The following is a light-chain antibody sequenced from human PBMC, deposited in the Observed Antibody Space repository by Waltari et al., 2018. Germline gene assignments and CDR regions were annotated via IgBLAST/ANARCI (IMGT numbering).Light chain of an antibody. J-gene: IGKJ1*01. CDR2: AAS. V-gene: IGKV1-39*01. CDR3: QQSYSTPPL. CDR1: QSISSY. Sequence: DIQMTQSPSSLSASVGDRVTITCRASQSISSYLNWYQQKPGKAPKLLIYAASSLQSGVPSRFSSSGSGTDFTLTISSLQPEDFATYYCQQSYSTPPLFGQGTKVEIK.